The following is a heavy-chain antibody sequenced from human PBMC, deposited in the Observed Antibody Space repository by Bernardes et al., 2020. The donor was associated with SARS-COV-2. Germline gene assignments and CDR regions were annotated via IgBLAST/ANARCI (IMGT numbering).Heavy chain of an antibody. CDR1: GSTFSSYG. CDR2: IWYDGSNK. Sequence: GGSLRLSCAASGSTFSSYGMHWVRQAPGKGLEWVAVIWYDGSNKYYADSVKGRFTISRDNSKNTLYLQMNSLRAEDTAVYYCARDGWGDSSGYYFDYWGQGTLVTVSS. J-gene: IGHJ4*02. V-gene: IGHV3-33*01. CDR3: ARDGWGDSSGYYFDY. D-gene: IGHD3-22*01.